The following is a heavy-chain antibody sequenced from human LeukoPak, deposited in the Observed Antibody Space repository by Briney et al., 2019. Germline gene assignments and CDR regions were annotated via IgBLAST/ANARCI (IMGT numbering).Heavy chain of an antibody. CDR1: GYTFTNYG. CDR3: ARAIASTDSRYSYYYYMDV. V-gene: IGHV1-18*01. J-gene: IGHJ6*03. CDR2: ISAYNGNT. D-gene: IGHD6-13*01. Sequence: GASVKVSCKASGYTFTNYGISWVRQAPGQGLEWMGWISAYNGNTNYPQKLQGRVTMATDTSTNTAYMDLRSLRSNDTAVYYCARAIASTDSRYSYYYYMDVWGKGTTVTVSS.